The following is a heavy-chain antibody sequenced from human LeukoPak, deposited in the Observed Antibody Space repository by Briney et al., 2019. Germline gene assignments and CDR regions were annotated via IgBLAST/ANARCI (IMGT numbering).Heavy chain of an antibody. V-gene: IGHV4-59*01. J-gene: IGHJ4*02. CDR2: IYYSGST. CDR1: GGSTSSYF. Sequence: SETLSLTCSVSGGSTSSYFWSWIRQPPGKGLEWIGYIYYSGSTNYNPSLKSRVTISVDTSKNQFSLKLSSVTAADTAVYYCARAANTYHFDYWGQGTLVTVSS. CDR3: ARAANTYHFDY. D-gene: IGHD4/OR15-4a*01.